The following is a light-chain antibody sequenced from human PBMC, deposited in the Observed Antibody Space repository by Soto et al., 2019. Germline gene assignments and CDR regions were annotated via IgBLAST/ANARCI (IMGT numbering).Light chain of an antibody. CDR3: SSYTSSSTLV. J-gene: IGLJ2*01. Sequence: QSALTQPASVSGSPGQSITISCPGTSNDVGGYNYVSWYQQHPGKAPKLMIYEVSNRPSGVSNRFSGSKSGNTASLTISGLQAEDEADYYCSSYTSSSTLVFGGGTKLTVL. V-gene: IGLV2-14*01. CDR2: EVS. CDR1: SNDVGGYNY.